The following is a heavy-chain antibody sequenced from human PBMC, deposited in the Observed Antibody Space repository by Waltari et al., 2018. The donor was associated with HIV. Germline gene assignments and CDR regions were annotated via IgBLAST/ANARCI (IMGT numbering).Heavy chain of an antibody. Sequence: EVQLVESGGGLVKPGGSLRLSCAASGFTFSNAWMSWVRQAPGKGLEWVGRIKSKTDGGTTDYAAPVKGRFTISRDDSKNTLYLQMNSLKTEDTAVYYCTTAPYSSGVYYYYGMDVWGQGTTVTVSS. CDR1: GFTFSNAW. CDR2: IKSKTDGGTT. J-gene: IGHJ6*02. D-gene: IGHD6-19*01. CDR3: TTAPYSSGVYYYYGMDV. V-gene: IGHV3-15*01.